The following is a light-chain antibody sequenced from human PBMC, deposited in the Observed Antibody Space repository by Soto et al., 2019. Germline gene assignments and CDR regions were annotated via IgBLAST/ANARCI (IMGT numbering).Light chain of an antibody. CDR1: SSDIGAYAY. CDR3: FSLTTTSGPV. CDR2: EVN. J-gene: IGLJ1*01. Sequence: QSALTQPASLSGSPGQSITISCTGTSSDIGAYAYVSWFQQHPGKAPKLMISEVNNRPSGVSTRFSGSKSGNTAYLTISGLQVKYEAEYFCFSLTTTSGPVFGTGPTLTVL. V-gene: IGLV2-14*01.